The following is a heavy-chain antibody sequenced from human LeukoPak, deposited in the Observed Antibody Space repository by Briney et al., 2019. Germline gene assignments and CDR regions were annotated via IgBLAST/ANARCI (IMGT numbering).Heavy chain of an antibody. D-gene: IGHD2-2*01. CDR1: GYTFTSYD. J-gene: IGHJ4*02. Sequence: ASVKVSCKASGYTFTSYDINWVRQATGQGLEWMGWMNPKRGNTGYAQKFQGRVTMTRNTSISTAYMELSSLRSEDTAVYYCARGLRDIVVVPAVYYFDYWGQGTLVTVSS. V-gene: IGHV1-8*01. CDR2: MNPKRGNT. CDR3: ARGLRDIVVVPAVYYFDY.